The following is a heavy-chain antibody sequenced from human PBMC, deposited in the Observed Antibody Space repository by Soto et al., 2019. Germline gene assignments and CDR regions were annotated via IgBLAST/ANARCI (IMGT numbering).Heavy chain of an antibody. CDR3: ARFGGSGFDY. J-gene: IGHJ4*02. CDR1: GFSVSSGYY. Sequence: AETLSLTCDVSGFSVSSGYYWGWIRQPPGRGLEWIGIVYDSGISRYSPSLKSRLTISLDTSKNQFSLKLRSVTAADTAVYYCARFGGSGFDYWGQGTLVTVSS. CDR2: VYDSGIS. V-gene: IGHV4-38-2*01. D-gene: IGHD3-10*01.